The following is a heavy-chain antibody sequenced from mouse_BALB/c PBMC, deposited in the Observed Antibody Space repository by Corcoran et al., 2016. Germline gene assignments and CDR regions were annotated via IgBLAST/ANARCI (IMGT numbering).Heavy chain of an antibody. Sequence: EVQLFETGGGLVQPGGSRGLSCEGSGFTFSGFWMSWVRQTPGKTLEWIGDINSDGSAINYAPSIKDRFTIFRDNDKSTLYLQMSNVRSEDTATYFCMRYGSSYWYCDVWGAGTTVTVSS. CDR3: MRYGSSYWYCDV. CDR2: INSDGSAI. V-gene: IGHV11-2*02. CDR1: GFTFSGFW. D-gene: IGHD1-1*01. J-gene: IGHJ1*01.